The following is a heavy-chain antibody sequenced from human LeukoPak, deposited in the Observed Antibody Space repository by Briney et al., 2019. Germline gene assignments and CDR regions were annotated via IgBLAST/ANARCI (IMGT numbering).Heavy chain of an antibody. J-gene: IGHJ4*02. D-gene: IGHD6-13*01. CDR2: INSDGSST. Sequence: GGSLRLSCAASGFTFSSYWMHWIRQVPGKGLVWVSRINSDGSSTTYADSVKGRFTISRDNAKNTLYLRMNSLRAEDTAVYYCARGLRGYSSSCKDYWGQGTLVTVSS. CDR1: GFTFSSYW. V-gene: IGHV3-74*01. CDR3: ARGLRGYSSSCKDY.